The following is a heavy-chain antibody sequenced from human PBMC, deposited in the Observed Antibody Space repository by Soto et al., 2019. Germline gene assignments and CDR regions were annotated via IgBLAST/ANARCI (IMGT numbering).Heavy chain of an antibody. V-gene: IGHV4-39*02. J-gene: IGHJ4*02. D-gene: IGHD2-21*01. CDR3: VREDWHRFDS. CDR2: IYNSGTT. Sequence: PSETLSLTCTVSGGSISSSSYHWGWIRQPPGKGLEWIGSIYNSGTTYYNKSLKSRVTISVDTSKKQFSLQMNSLRDEDTAVYYCVREDWHRFDSWGQGTLVTVSS. CDR1: GGSISSSSYH.